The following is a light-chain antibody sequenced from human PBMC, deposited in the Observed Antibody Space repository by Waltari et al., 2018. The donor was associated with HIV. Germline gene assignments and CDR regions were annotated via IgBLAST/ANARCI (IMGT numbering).Light chain of an antibody. V-gene: IGKV1-5*03. CDR3: QQYNTYPRT. CDR2: KAS. J-gene: IGKJ1*01. CDR1: QNINKY. Sequence: DIQMTQSPSTLSASVGDRVTLTCRASQNINKYSAWYQQKPGKAPNLLIYKASSLESGVPSRFSGSGSGTDFTLTISSLQPDDFATYYCQQYNTYPRTFGQGTKVEIK.